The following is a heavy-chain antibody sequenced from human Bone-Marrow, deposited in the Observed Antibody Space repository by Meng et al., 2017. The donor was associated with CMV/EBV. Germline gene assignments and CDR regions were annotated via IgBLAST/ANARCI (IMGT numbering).Heavy chain of an antibody. Sequence: GESLKISCVASGLTLRKYGIHWVRQAPGKGLEWVAFIRFDGINKYYADSVKGRFTISRDNAKNSLYLQMNSLRAEDTAVYYCARDTPYGDYQDVWGQGTTVTVSS. V-gene: IGHV3-30*02. CDR2: IRFDGINK. CDR3: ARDTPYGDYQDV. CDR1: GLTLRKYG. D-gene: IGHD4-17*01. J-gene: IGHJ6*02.